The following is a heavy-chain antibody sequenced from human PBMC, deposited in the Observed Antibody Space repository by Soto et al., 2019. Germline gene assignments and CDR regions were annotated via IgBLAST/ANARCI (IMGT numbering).Heavy chain of an antibody. CDR2: IYYSGST. Sequence: PSETLSLTCTVSGGSISSGGYYWSWIRQHPGKGLEWIGYIYYSGSTYYNPSLKSRVTRSVDTSKNQFSLKLSSVTAADTAVYYCASGRGYSYGYGMDVWGQGTTVTVSS. J-gene: IGHJ6*02. D-gene: IGHD5-18*01. V-gene: IGHV4-31*03. CDR1: GGSISSGGYY. CDR3: ASGRGYSYGYGMDV.